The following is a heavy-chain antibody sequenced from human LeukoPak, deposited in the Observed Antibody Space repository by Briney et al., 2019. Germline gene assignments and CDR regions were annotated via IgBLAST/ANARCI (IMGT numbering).Heavy chain of an antibody. D-gene: IGHD1-20*01. J-gene: IGHJ4*02. V-gene: IGHV3-7*03. CDR2: IKQDGSEK. Sequence: GGSLRLSCAASGFTFSSYWMSWVRQAPGKGLEWVANIKQDGSEKYYVDSVKGRFTISRDNAKNSLYLQMSSLRAEDAAVYYCAKGPGNWIANFDYWGQGTLVTVSS. CDR3: AKGPGNWIANFDY. CDR1: GFTFSSYW.